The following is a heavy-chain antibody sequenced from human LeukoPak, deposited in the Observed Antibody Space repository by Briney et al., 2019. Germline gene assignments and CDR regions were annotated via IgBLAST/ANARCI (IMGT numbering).Heavy chain of an antibody. D-gene: IGHD2-15*01. CDR3: ARDGHSGGAFDI. CDR2: IYPKNGDT. Sequence: ASVKVSCKASGYTFTAYYLHWVRQAPGQGLEWMGWIYPKNGDTNFAQKFQGRVTMTRDTSITTTYMELNRLRPDDTAVYYCARDGHSGGAFDIWGQGTMVTVSS. V-gene: IGHV1-2*02. CDR1: GYTFTAYY. J-gene: IGHJ3*02.